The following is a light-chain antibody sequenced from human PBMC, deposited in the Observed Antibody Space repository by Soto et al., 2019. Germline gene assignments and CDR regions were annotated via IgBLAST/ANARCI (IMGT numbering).Light chain of an antibody. V-gene: IGLV2-8*01. Sequence: QSALTQPPSASGSPGQSVTISCTGTSSDVGSSNYVSWYQQHPGKAPKVVIYEVTKRPSGVPDRFSGSKSGNTASLTVSGLQAEDEDDYYCSSYAGSNRVFGTGTKVTVL. CDR2: EVT. J-gene: IGLJ1*01. CDR1: SSDVGSSNY. CDR3: SSYAGSNRV.